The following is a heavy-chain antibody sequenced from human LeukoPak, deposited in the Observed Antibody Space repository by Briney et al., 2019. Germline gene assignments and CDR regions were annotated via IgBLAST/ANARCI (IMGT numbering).Heavy chain of an antibody. CDR2: IYYSGST. CDR1: SGSISSGGYY. J-gene: IGHJ5*02. Sequence: PSQTLSLTCTVSSGSISSGGYYWSWIRQLPGKGLEWLGYIYYSGSTSYNPSLKSRVTISVDTSKNQFSLTVSSVTAADTAVYYCARGHNSGWYNWFDPWGQGTLVTVSS. CDR3: ARGHNSGWYNWFDP. D-gene: IGHD6-19*01. V-gene: IGHV4-31*03.